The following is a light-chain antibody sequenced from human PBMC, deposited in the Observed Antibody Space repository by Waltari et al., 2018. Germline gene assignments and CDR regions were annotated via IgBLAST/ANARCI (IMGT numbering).Light chain of an antibody. CDR3: QKNEALPAT. Sequence: EIVLTQSPATLSLSPGERPTLSCRASQSMGKYLIWYQQKPGQAPRLLIYASSIRATGIPDRFSGSGSGTDFSLTISSLEPEDFAVYYCQKNEALPATFGQGTKVEIK. J-gene: IGKJ1*01. CDR1: QSMGKY. CDR2: ASS. V-gene: IGKV3-20*01.